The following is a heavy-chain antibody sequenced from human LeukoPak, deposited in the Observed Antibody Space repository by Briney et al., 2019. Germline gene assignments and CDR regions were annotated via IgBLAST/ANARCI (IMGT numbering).Heavy chain of an antibody. CDR3: AREGDGSSVGWFDP. V-gene: IGHV4-38-2*02. Sequence: PSETLSLTCTVSGYSISSGYYWGWIRQPPGKGLEWIGNIYHSGNTYYNPSLKSRVTISVDTSKNQFSLRLSSVTAADTAVYYCAREGDGSSVGWFDPWGQGTLVTVSS. J-gene: IGHJ5*02. D-gene: IGHD6-13*01. CDR1: GYSISSGYY. CDR2: IYHSGNT.